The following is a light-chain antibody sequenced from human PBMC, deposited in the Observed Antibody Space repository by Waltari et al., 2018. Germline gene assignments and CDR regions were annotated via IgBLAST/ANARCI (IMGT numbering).Light chain of an antibody. V-gene: IGLV1-44*01. Sequence: QSVLTQPPSASGTPGQRVTISCSGSASNIGGNLVNWYQQLPGKAPKLLIYRSDQRPSGVPDRVSASKTGTSASLSISGLQSEDEADNFCASWDDSLNGHWVFGGGTKVTVL. CDR2: RSD. J-gene: IGLJ3*02. CDR3: ASWDDSLNGHWV. CDR1: ASNIGGNL.